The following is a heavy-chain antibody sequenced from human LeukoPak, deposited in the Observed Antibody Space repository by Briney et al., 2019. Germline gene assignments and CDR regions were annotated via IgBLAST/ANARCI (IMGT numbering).Heavy chain of an antibody. CDR1: GFTFSNYE. CDR2: ISSSGSTI. D-gene: IGHD3-22*01. CDR3: ARDLYYYDSSGTSDY. Sequence: GGSLRLSCAASGFTFSNYEMYWVRQAPGKGLEWVSSISSSGSTIYYADSVKGRFTISRDNAKNSLYLQMNSLRAEDTAVYYCARDLYYYDSSGTSDYWGRGTLVTVSS. V-gene: IGHV3-48*03. J-gene: IGHJ4*02.